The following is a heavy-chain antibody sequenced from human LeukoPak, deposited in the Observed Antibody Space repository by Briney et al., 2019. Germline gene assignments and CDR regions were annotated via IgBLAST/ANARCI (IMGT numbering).Heavy chain of an antibody. D-gene: IGHD6-6*01. CDR1: GFTFSSYW. Sequence: GGSLRLSCAASGFTFSSYWMSWVRQAPGKGLEWVANIKQDGSEKYYVDSVKGRFTISRDNSKKTLFLQMNSLRVEDTAVYYCARDSHSSSSAYFFDSWGQGTLVTVSS. V-gene: IGHV3-7*01. CDR2: IKQDGSEK. J-gene: IGHJ4*02. CDR3: ARDSHSSSSAYFFDS.